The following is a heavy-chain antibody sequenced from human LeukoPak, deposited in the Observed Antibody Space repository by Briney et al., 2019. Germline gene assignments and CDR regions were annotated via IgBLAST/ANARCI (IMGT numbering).Heavy chain of an antibody. V-gene: IGHV3-23*01. CDR2: ISGSGGST. CDR1: GFTFSSYA. CDR3: ATSPHITMMVVVTLDY. Sequence: GGSLRLSCAASGFTFSSYAMSWVRQAPGKGLEWVSAISGSGGSTYYADSVKGRFTISRDNSKNTLYLQMNSLRAEDTAVYYCATSPHITMMVVVTLDYWGQGTLVTVSS. D-gene: IGHD3-22*01. J-gene: IGHJ4*02.